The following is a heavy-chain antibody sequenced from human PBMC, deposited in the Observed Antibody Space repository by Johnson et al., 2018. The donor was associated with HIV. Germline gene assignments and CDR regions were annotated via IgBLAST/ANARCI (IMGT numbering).Heavy chain of an antibody. D-gene: IGHD3-22*01. Sequence: VQLVESGGGVVRPGGSLRLSCAASGFTFDDYGMAWVRQFPGKGLEWISGINWNGGSTSYEDSVKGRFPISRDNAKISLYLQMNSLRAEDTAFYYCAKDTRYYDSSGYPTEAFDIWGQGTMVTVSS. CDR1: GFTFDDYG. V-gene: IGHV3-20*04. J-gene: IGHJ3*02. CDR3: AKDTRYYDSSGYPTEAFDI. CDR2: INWNGGST.